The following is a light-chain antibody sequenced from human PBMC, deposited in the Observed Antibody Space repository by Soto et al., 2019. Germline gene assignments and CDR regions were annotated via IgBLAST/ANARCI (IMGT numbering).Light chain of an antibody. V-gene: IGKV3-20*01. CDR1: QSISSSY. J-gene: IGKJ1*01. Sequence: EIVLTQSPGTLSLSPGERATLSCRASQSISSSYLAWYQQKPGQAPRLLIYGASSRAIGIPDRFSGSGSGTDFTLTISRLEPEDFAVYYCQQYGGSTWTFGQGTKVDIK. CDR3: QQYGGSTWT. CDR2: GAS.